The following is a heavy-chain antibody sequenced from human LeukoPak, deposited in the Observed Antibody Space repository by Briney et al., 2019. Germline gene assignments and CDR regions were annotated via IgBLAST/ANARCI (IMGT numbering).Heavy chain of an antibody. CDR1: GFTSSNAW. CDR3: TAGTGRSDFDY. Sequence: GGSLRLSCAASGFTSSNAWVSCVGQAPGGGREGGGRIKRKGDDGTIDDAGPVKGMLSVSRDNSKSMLYLQMNSLKSEDTAVYYCTAGTGRSDFDYWGQGTLVTVSS. J-gene: IGHJ4*02. CDR2: IKRKGDDGTI. V-gene: IGHV3-15*01. D-gene: IGHD3/OR15-3a*01.